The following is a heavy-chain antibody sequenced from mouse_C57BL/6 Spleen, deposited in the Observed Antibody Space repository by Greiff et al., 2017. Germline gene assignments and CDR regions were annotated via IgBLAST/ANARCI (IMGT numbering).Heavy chain of an antibody. J-gene: IGHJ4*01. CDR3: ARYTLYYGSFYAMDY. CDR2: IRNKANGYTT. D-gene: IGHD1-1*01. CDR1: GFTFTDYY. V-gene: IGHV7-3*01. Sequence: EVQRVESGGGLVQPGGSLSLSCAASGFTFTDYYMSWVRQPPGKALEWLGFIRNKANGYTTEYSASVKGRFTISRDNSQSILYLQMNALRAEGSATYDCARYTLYYGSFYAMDYWGQGTSVTVSS.